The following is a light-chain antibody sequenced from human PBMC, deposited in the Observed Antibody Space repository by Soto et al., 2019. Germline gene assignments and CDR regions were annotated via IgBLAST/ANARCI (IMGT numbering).Light chain of an antibody. CDR2: DAS. CDR3: QHRSDWPPD. Sequence: EIVLTQSPGTLSLSPGERATLSCRASQSVSRYLAWYQQKPGQAPRLLIYDASNRATGIPARFSGSGSGTDFTLTISSLEPEDFAVYYCQHRSDWPPDFGPGTKVDIK. V-gene: IGKV3-11*01. CDR1: QSVSRY. J-gene: IGKJ3*01.